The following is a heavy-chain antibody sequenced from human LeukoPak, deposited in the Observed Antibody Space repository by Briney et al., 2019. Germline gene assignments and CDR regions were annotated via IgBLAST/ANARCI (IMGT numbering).Heavy chain of an antibody. CDR1: GFTFSSYS. Sequence: GGSLRLSCAASGFTFSSYSMNWVRQAPGKGLEWVSSISSSSSYIYYADSVKGRFTISRDNSKNTLYLQMNSLRAEDTAVYYCAKGASIAVAGTHQAAEYFQHWGQGTLVTVSS. V-gene: IGHV3-21*01. CDR2: ISSSSSYI. D-gene: IGHD6-19*01. J-gene: IGHJ1*01. CDR3: AKGASIAVAGTHQAAEYFQH.